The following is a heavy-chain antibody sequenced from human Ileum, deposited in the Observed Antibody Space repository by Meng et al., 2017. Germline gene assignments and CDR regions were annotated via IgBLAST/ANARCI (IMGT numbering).Heavy chain of an antibody. D-gene: IGHD3-10*01. V-gene: IGHV7-4-1*02. CDR1: GYTFTSYA. Sequence: ASAKVSCKASGYTFTSYAMNWVRQAPGQGLEWMGWINTNTGNPTYAQGFTGRFVFSLDTSVSTAYLQISSLKAEDTAVYYCARGKLLWFGVDAFDFWGQGTMVTVSS. J-gene: IGHJ3*01. CDR3: ARGKLLWFGVDAFDF. CDR2: INTNTGNP.